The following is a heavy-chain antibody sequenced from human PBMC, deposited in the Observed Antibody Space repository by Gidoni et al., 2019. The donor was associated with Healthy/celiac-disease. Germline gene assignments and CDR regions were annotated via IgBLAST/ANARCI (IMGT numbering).Heavy chain of an antibody. CDR3: TTGTIAVAGVHQGDY. D-gene: IGHD6-19*01. V-gene: IGHV3-15*01. Sequence: EVQLVESGGGLVKPGGSLRLSCAASGFTFSNARMSWVRQAPGKGLEWVGRIKSKADGGTTDYAAPVKGRFTISRDDSKNTLYLQMNSLKTEDTAVYYCTTGTIAVAGVHQGDYWGQGTLVTVSS. CDR2: IKSKADGGTT. CDR1: GFTFSNAR. J-gene: IGHJ4*02.